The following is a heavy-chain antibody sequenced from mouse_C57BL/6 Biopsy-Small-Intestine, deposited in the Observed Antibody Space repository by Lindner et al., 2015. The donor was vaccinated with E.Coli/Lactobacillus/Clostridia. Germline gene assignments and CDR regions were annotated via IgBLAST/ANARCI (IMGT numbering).Heavy chain of an antibody. Sequence: EVQLQESGPSLVRPSQTLSLTCTVTGFSINSDCYWIWIRQFPGNKLEYIGYTFYSGITYYNPSLESRTYVTRDTSKNQFSLKLSSVTTEDTATYYCARDYYYGSYWYFDVWGTGTTVTVSS. V-gene: IGHV3-3*01. CDR1: GFSINSDCY. J-gene: IGHJ1*03. CDR2: TFYSGIT. CDR3: ARDYYYGSYWYFDV. D-gene: IGHD1-1*01.